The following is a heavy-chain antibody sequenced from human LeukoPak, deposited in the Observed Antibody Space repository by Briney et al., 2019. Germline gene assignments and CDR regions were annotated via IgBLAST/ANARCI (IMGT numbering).Heavy chain of an antibody. Sequence: GGSLRLSCAGSGFYFINSWISWVRQPPGKGLEWVGHIKRKSDGETTDYVAPVKGRFSISRDDSKNTVYLQMNSLRVEDTAMYYCARVGREYSSSSPPDYWGQGTLVTVSS. J-gene: IGHJ4*02. D-gene: IGHD6-6*01. CDR3: ARVGREYSSSSPPDY. CDR2: IKRKSDGETT. CDR1: GFYFINSW. V-gene: IGHV3-15*05.